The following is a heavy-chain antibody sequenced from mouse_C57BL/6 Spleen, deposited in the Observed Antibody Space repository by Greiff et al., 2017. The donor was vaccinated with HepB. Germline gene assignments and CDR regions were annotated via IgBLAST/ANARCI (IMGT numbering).Heavy chain of an antibody. V-gene: IGHV5-17*01. CDR2: ISSGSSTI. CDR3: ARGVPGGYFDV. D-gene: IGHD6-1*01. J-gene: IGHJ1*03. Sequence: EVMLVESGGGLVKPGGSLKLSCAASGFTFSDYGMHWVRQAPEKGLEWVAYISSGSSTIYYADTVKGRFTISRDNAKNTLFLQMTSLRSEDTAMYYCARGVPGGYFDVWGTGTTVTVSS. CDR1: GFTFSDYG.